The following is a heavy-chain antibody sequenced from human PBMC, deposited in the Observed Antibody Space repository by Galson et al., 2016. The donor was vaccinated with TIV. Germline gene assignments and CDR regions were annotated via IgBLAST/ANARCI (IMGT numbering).Heavy chain of an antibody. CDR1: GVGSSGSG. D-gene: IGHD1-7*01. Sequence: YLRLSCAASGVGSSGSGMHWGRSATRRGLEWVAFIENDGSNKSYPDSMEGRITVSRDNSKNTLYLNMNSLRPEDTATYYCAKDQGQVGNYFGHAFDIWGQGTMVTVSS. CDR2: IENDGSNK. CDR3: AKDQGQVGNYFGHAFDI. J-gene: IGHJ3*02. V-gene: IGHV3-30*02.